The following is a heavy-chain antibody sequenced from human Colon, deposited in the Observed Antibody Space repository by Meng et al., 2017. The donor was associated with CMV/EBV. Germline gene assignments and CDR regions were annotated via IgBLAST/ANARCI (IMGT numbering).Heavy chain of an antibody. CDR2: IYWDDDK. J-gene: IGHJ4*02. Sequence: HITLKESGPTLDQTTQTLTLTCTFSGFSLSTSGVGVGCIRQPPGEALEWLALIYWDDDKRYSPHLKSRLNITKDTSKNQVVLTMTNMDPVDTATYYCAHRMGRIAARVFDYWGQGTLVTVSS. D-gene: IGHD6-6*01. V-gene: IGHV2-5*02. CDR3: AHRMGRIAARVFDY. CDR1: GFSLSTSGVG.